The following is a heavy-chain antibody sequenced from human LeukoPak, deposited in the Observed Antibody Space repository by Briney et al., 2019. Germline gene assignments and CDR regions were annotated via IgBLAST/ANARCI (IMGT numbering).Heavy chain of an antibody. CDR2: ISGSGGST. J-gene: IGHJ5*02. CDR1: GFTFSSYA. CDR3: AKDGVSGSSRYRFDP. Sequence: GGSLRLSCAASGFTFSSYAMSWVRQAPGKGLEWVSVISGSGGSTYYADSVKGRFTISRDNSKNTLYLQMNSLRVEDTAVYYCAKDGVSGSSRYRFDPWGQGTLVTVSS. D-gene: IGHD6-13*01. V-gene: IGHV3-23*01.